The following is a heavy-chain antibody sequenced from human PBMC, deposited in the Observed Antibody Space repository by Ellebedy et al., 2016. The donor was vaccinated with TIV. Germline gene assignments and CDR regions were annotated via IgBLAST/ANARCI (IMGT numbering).Heavy chain of an antibody. Sequence: GESLKISCAASGFILSNSAMFWVRQAPGKGLAWVAAISYDGSNKDYADSVKGRFTVSRDGSKNTLYLEMNSLRLDDTAVYYCARAGEKWELNYWGQGALVTVSS. D-gene: IGHD1-26*01. CDR2: ISYDGSNK. CDR1: GFILSNSA. CDR3: ARAGEKWELNY. V-gene: IGHV3-30*04. J-gene: IGHJ4*02.